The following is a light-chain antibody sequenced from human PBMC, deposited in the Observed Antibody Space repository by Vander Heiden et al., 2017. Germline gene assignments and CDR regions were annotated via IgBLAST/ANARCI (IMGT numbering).Light chain of an antibody. CDR1: HSLLHTNGYNY. CDR3: MQALQTRT. J-gene: IGKJ1*01. Sequence: IVITQSPLYLSVTPGEPASFSCKSSHSLLHTNGYNYLDWYLQKPGKPPQLLIYLGSSRASGVPDRFSGSGSGTEFTLKISRVEAEDVGVYYCMQALQTRTFGPGTKVEIK. V-gene: IGKV2-28*01. CDR2: LGS.